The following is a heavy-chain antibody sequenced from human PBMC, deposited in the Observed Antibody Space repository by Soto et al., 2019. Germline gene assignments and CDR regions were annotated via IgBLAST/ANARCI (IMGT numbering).Heavy chain of an antibody. J-gene: IGHJ6*02. D-gene: IGHD6-6*01. V-gene: IGHV1-69*06. CDR2: IIPIFGTA. CDR1: GGTFSSYA. Sequence: ASVKVSCKASGGTFSSYAISWVRQAPGQGLEWMGGIIPIFGTANYAQKFQGRVTITADKSTSTAYMELSSLRSEDTAVYYCARLGPEQLARFTPYYYYGVDVWGQGTTVTVSS. CDR3: ARLGPEQLARFTPYYYYGVDV.